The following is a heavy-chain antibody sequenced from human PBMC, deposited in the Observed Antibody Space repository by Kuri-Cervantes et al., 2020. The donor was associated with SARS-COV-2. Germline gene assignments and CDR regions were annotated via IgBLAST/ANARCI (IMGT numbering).Heavy chain of an antibody. Sequence: ESLKISCAVYGGSFSGYYWSWIRQPPGKGLEWIGEINHSGSTNYNPSLKSRVTISIDTSKNQFSLKLSSVTAADTAVYYCVEGGARITNSGVVIANWFDPWGQGTLVTVSS. CDR3: VEGGARITNSGVVIANWFDP. V-gene: IGHV4-34*01. J-gene: IGHJ5*02. CDR1: GGSFSGYY. D-gene: IGHD3-3*01. CDR2: INHSGST.